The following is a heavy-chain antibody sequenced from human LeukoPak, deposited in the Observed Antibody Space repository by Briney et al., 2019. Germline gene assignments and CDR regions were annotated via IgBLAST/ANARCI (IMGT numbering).Heavy chain of an antibody. CDR3: ARGGRYYDILTGYYGRRESGAYCFDY. Sequence: SETLSLTCAVYGGSFSGYYWSWIRQPPGKGLGWIGEINHSGSTNYNPSLKSRVTISVDTSKNQFSLKLSSVTAADTAVYYCARGGRYYDILTGYYGRRESGAYCFDYWGQGTLVTVSS. V-gene: IGHV4-34*01. J-gene: IGHJ4*02. CDR2: INHSGST. CDR1: GGSFSGYY. D-gene: IGHD3-9*01.